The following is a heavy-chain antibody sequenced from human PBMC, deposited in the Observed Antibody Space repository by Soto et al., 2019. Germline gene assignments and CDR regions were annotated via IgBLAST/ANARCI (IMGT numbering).Heavy chain of an antibody. J-gene: IGHJ6*03. Sequence: SETLSLTCTVSGGYISSYYWSWIRQPPGKGLEWIGYIYYSGSTNYNPSLKSRVTISVDTSKNQFSLKLSSVTAADTAVYYCARSGTTHAYYYSYLDVWGKGTTVTVSS. CDR1: GGYISSYY. V-gene: IGHV4-59*01. CDR3: ARSGTTHAYYYSYLDV. D-gene: IGHD1-1*01. CDR2: IYYSGST.